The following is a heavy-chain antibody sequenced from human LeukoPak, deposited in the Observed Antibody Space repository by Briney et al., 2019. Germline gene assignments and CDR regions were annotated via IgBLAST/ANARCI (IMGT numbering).Heavy chain of an antibody. J-gene: IGHJ6*04. CDR1: GYSISSGYY. D-gene: IGHD3-10*01. Sequence: PSETLSLTCAVPGYSISSGYYWGWIRQPPGKGLEWIGSLYHSGSTYYNPSLKSRVTISVDTSKNQFSLKLRSVTAADTAVYYCARDDMVRGVINFYYGVDVWGKRTTVTVSS. CDR2: LYHSGST. CDR3: ARDDMVRGVINFYYGVDV. V-gene: IGHV4-38-2*02.